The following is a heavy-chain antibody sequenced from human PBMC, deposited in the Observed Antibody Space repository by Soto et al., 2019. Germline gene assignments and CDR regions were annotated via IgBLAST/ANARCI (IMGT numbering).Heavy chain of an antibody. CDR1: GDSVSSNSAA. D-gene: IGHD1-26*01. Sequence: SQTLSLTCAISGDSVSSNSAAWDWIRQSPSRGLEWLGRTYYRSKWYNDYAVSVKSRITINPDTSKNQFSLQLNSVTPEDTAVYYCARDRSIVLPNNGGGYYGMDVWGQRHTVTVS. CDR2: TYYRSKWYN. J-gene: IGHJ6*02. CDR3: ARDRSIVLPNNGGGYYGMDV. V-gene: IGHV6-1*01.